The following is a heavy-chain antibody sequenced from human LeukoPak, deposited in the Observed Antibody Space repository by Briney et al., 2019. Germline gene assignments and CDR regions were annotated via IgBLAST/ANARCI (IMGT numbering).Heavy chain of an antibody. CDR1: GFTFDDYA. V-gene: IGHV3-9*01. D-gene: IGHD5-24*01. CDR3: AKDITVGRWLYYYGMDV. Sequence: GRSLRLSCAASGFTFDDYAMHWVRHAPGKGLEWVSGISWNSGSIGYADSVKGRFTISRDNAKNSLYLQMNSLRAEDTALYYCAKDITVGRWLYYYGMDVWGQGTTVTVSS. CDR2: ISWNSGSI. J-gene: IGHJ6*02.